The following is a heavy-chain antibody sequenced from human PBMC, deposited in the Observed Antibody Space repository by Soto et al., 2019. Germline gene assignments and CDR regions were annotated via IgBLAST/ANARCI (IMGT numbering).Heavy chain of an antibody. D-gene: IGHD5-12*01. CDR2: ITTYNGNR. J-gene: IGHJ4*02. V-gene: IGHV1-18*01. CDR3: VRVVAIPGYPDN. Sequence: ASVKVSCKASGYTFSNYGIKWVRQAPGQGLEWVGWITTYNGNRHYAEKFQGRVTMTADESTSTAYMELSSLRSDDTAIYYCVRVVAIPGYPDNWGQGTLVTVSS. CDR1: GYTFSNYG.